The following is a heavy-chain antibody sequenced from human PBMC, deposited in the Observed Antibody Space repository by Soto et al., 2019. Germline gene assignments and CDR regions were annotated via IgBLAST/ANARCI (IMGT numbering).Heavy chain of an antibody. CDR3: AKILSLFGAMHF. J-gene: IGHJ6*02. V-gene: IGHV1-3*04. CDR1: GYSFTTYA. CDR2: INTGNGNT. D-gene: IGHD3-10*02. Sequence: GXAVKVSCTGSGYSFTTYAINWVRQAPGQRPEWMGWINTGNGNTRYSPTFRGRLTLTTDTSASTAYLELSSLNSEDTGVYYCAKILSLFGAMHFWGQGTTVTV.